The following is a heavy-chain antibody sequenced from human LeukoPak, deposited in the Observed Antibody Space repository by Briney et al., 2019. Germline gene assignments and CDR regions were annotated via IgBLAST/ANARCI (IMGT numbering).Heavy chain of an antibody. CDR3: CGNFGY. V-gene: IGHV4-39*01. CDR2: IYYSGIT. Sequence: PSETLSLTCTVSGGSISSSSYSWDWIRQPPGKGLQWIGTIYYSGITYYNPSLKSRVTISVDTSKNQFSLKLSSVTAADTAVYYCCGNFGYWGQGTLVTVSS. D-gene: IGHD2-15*01. J-gene: IGHJ4*02. CDR1: GGSISSSSYS.